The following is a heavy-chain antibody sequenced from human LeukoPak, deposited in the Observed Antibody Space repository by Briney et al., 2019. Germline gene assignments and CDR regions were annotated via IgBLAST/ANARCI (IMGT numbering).Heavy chain of an antibody. CDR1: EYTLTDYY. V-gene: IGHV1-18*01. CDR3: ARDTVWTTFPFFDY. CDR2: ISAYNGNT. J-gene: IGHJ4*02. Sequence: ASVKVSCKASEYTLTDYYLHWVRQAPGQGLEWMGWISAYNGNTNYAQKLQGRVTMTTDTSTSTAYMELRSLRSDDTAVYYCARDTVWTTFPFFDYWGQGTLVTVSS. D-gene: IGHD3/OR15-3a*01.